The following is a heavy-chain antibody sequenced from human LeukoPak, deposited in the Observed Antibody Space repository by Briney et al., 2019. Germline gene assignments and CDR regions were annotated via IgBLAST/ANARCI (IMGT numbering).Heavy chain of an antibody. CDR1: GGSISSDGYY. Sequence: SETLSLTCTVSGGSISSDGYYWSWIRQHPGKGLEWIGYIYYSGSTYYNPSLKSRVTISVDTSKNQFSLRLSSVTAADTAVYYCARHVVVVPAAIVPRFAFDIWGQGTMVTVSS. J-gene: IGHJ3*02. CDR2: IYYSGST. D-gene: IGHD2-2*01. CDR3: ARHVVVVPAAIVPRFAFDI. V-gene: IGHV4-31*03.